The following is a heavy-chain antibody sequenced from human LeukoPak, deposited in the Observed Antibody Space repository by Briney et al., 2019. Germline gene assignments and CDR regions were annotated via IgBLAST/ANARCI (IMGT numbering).Heavy chain of an antibody. CDR1: GGSISSYY. D-gene: IGHD6-13*01. J-gene: IGHJ4*02. CDR2: IYYSGST. CDR3: ATGYSSTWYYFDY. V-gene: IGHV4-59*01. Sequence: SETLSLTCTVSGGSISSYYWSWIRQPPGKGLEWIGYIYYSGSTNYNPSLKSRVTISVDTSKNQFSLKLSPVTAADTAVYYRATGYSSTWYYFDYWGQGTLVTVSS.